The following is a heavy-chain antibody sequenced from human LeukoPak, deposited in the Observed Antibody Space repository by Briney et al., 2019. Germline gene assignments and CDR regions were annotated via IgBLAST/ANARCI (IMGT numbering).Heavy chain of an antibody. V-gene: IGHV4-34*01. CDR2: INHSGST. D-gene: IGHD6-19*01. J-gene: IGHJ4*02. Sequence: PSETLSLTCAVYGGSFSGYYWSWIRQPPGKGLEWIGEINHSGSTNYNPSLKSRVTISVDTSKNQFSLKLSSVTAADTAVYYCATKGVAGTDYWGQGTLVTVSS. CDR3: ATKGVAGTDY. CDR1: GGSFSGYY.